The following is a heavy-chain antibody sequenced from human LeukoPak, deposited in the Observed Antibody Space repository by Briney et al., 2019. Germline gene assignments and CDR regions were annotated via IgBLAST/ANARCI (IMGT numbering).Heavy chain of an antibody. J-gene: IGHJ6*03. V-gene: IGHV3-53*01. CDR3: ARAQRGDYMDV. CDR1: GFTLSSYA. D-gene: IGHD6-25*01. CDR2: IYAGGST. Sequence: GGSLRLSCAASGFTLSSYAMSWVRQAPGKGLEWVSVIYAGGSTYYADSVKGRFTISRDNSKNTLYLLMNNLRAEDTAVYYCARAQRGDYMDVWGKGTTVTISS.